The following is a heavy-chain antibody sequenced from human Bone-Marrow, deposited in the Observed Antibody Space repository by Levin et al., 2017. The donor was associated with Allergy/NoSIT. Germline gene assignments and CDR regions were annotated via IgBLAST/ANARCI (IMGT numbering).Heavy chain of an antibody. D-gene: IGHD6-19*01. J-gene: IGHJ3*01. CDR2: TNQDGSQK. V-gene: IGHV3-7*01. Sequence: ETLSLTCAASGFTFRSYWITWVRQAPGKGLEWVANTNQDGSQKYYVDSVKGRFTISRDNAKNSLFLQMNGLRAEDTAVYYCARDALGSSGGDALDVRGRGTMVTVSS. CDR1: GFTFRSYW. CDR3: ARDALGSSGGDALDV.